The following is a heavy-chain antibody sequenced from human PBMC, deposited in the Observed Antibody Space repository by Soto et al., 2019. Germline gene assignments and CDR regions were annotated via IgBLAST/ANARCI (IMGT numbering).Heavy chain of an antibody. CDR2: IYYSGST. CDR1: GGSISSYY. CDR3: ARQGWYYFDY. D-gene: IGHD6-19*01. J-gene: IGHJ4*02. V-gene: IGHV4-59*08. Sequence: QVQLQESGPGLVKPSETLSLTCTVSGGSISSYYWSWIRQPPGKGLEWIGYIYYSGSTNYNPSLKRRVTIPVDTSKNQFSLKLSSVTAADTAVYYCARQGWYYFDYWGQGTLVTVSS.